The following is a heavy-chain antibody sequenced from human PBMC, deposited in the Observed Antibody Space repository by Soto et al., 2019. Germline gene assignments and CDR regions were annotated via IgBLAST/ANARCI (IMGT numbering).Heavy chain of an antibody. Sequence: EVHLLESGGGLVQPGGSLRLSCAASGFTFSSYALNWVRQAPGKGPEWVSAISGNGGDKNYTDSVKGRFTISRDNSKTSLYLQMNSLRAEDTAVYYCAKGFDYWGQGTLVTVSS. J-gene: IGHJ4*02. CDR1: GFTFSSYA. V-gene: IGHV3-23*01. CDR3: AKGFDY. CDR2: ISGNGGDK.